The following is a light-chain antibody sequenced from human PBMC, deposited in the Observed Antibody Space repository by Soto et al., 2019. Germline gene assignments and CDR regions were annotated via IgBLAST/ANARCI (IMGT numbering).Light chain of an antibody. CDR3: NSYTPRSNRV. J-gene: IGLJ1*01. CDR1: STDIGAYNY. CDR2: DVT. V-gene: IGLV2-14*01. Sequence: QSALTQPASVSGSPGQSITISCTGTSTDIGAYNYVSWYQQHPGKAPKLLIYDVTNRPSGVSNRFSGSKSGNTASLTISGLQAEDDYNYYCNSYTPRSNRVFGTGTKLTVL.